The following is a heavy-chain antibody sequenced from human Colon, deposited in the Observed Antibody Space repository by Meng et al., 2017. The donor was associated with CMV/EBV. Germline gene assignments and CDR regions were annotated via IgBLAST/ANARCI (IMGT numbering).Heavy chain of an antibody. J-gene: IGHJ4*02. Sequence: ASVKVSCKASGYRFTDYYIHWVRQAPGQGLEWMGWINPESGGTNFSQSLQGRVTMTRDTSISTAYMELTRLRSDDSAVYYCARDGGVGVPAPGDLPGYCSGGPCYPPIDFDSWGQGTLVTVSS. V-gene: IGHV1-2*02. CDR3: ARDGGVGVPAPGDLPGYCSGGPCYPPIDFDS. CDR2: INPESGGT. CDR1: GYRFTDYY. D-gene: IGHD2-15*01.